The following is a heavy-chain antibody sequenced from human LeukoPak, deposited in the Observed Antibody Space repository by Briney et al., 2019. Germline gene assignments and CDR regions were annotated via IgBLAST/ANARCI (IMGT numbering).Heavy chain of an antibody. CDR3: ARAVRLDYYYDSSGYYDY. CDR1: GGTFSSYA. Sequence: GSSVKVSCKASGGTFSSYAISWVRQAPGQGLEWMGRIIPIFGTANYAQKFQGRVTITTDESTSTAYMELSSLRSEDTAVYYCARAVRLDYYYDSSGYYDYWGQGTLVTVSS. CDR2: IIPIFGTA. V-gene: IGHV1-69*05. J-gene: IGHJ4*02. D-gene: IGHD3-22*01.